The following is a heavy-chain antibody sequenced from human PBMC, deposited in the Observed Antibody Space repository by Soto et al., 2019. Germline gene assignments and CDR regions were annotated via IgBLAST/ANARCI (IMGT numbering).Heavy chain of an antibody. V-gene: IGHV3-23*01. Sequence: PGGSLRLSCAASGFTFSSYAMSWVRQAPGKGLEWVSGISSNGGTTYYADSVKGRFTISRDNSKNTLYLQMNSLRAEDTAVYYCAKDPVFPAAHNWFDSWGQGTLVTVSS. CDR2: ISSNGGTT. CDR3: AKDPVFPAAHNWFDS. D-gene: IGHD2-21*01. CDR1: GFTFSSYA. J-gene: IGHJ5*01.